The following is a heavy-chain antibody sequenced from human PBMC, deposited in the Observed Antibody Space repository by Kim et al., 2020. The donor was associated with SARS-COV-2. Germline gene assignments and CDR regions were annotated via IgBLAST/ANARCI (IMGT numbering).Heavy chain of an antibody. Sequence: GGSLRLSCAASGLSFSTHAMNWLRQAPGKGLEWVSVISGDSGTTGYADSVKGRFTVSRDNSKNTVFLQMNGLRVEDTAVYYCARKSVVTPGKYYFDYWGQGTWVT. CDR2: ISGDSGTT. J-gene: IGHJ4*02. CDR3: ARKSVVTPGKYYFDY. V-gene: IGHV3-23*01. D-gene: IGHD2-21*02. CDR1: GLSFSTHA.